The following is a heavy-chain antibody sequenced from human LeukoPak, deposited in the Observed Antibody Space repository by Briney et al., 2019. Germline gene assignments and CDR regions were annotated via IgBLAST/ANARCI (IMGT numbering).Heavy chain of an antibody. J-gene: IGHJ4*02. CDR1: GYTFTSYG. CDR3: ARGCSSTTCHLLDY. CDR2: ISAYNGNT. V-gene: IGHV1-18*01. D-gene: IGHD2-2*01. Sequence: ASVKVSCKASGYTFTSYGISWVRQAPGQGLEWMGWISAYNGNTNYAQKLLGRVTMTTDTSTSTAYMELRSLRSDDTAVYYCARGCSSTTCHLLDYWGQGTLVTVSS.